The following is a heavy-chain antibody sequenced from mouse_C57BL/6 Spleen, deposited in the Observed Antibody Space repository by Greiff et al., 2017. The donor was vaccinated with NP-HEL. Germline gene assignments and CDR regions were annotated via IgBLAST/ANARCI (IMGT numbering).Heavy chain of an antibody. CDR3: ARKLDYAGRYFDY. J-gene: IGHJ2*01. CDR1: GYAFSSSW. Sequence: QVQLQQSGPELVKPGASVKISCKASGYAFSSSWMNWVKQRPGKGLEWIGRIYPGAGDTNYNGKFKGKATLTADKSSSTAYMQLSSLTSEDSAVYFCARKLDYAGRYFDYWGQGTTLTVSS. D-gene: IGHD2-4*01. CDR2: IYPGAGDT. V-gene: IGHV1-82*01.